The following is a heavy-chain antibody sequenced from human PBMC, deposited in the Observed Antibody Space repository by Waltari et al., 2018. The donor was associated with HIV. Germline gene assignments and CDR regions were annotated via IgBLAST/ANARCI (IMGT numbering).Heavy chain of an antibody. D-gene: IGHD3-10*01. CDR2: IYYSGTP. CDR1: GGSISSSSYY. V-gene: IGHV4-39*01. J-gene: IGHJ4*02. Sequence: QLQLQESGPGLVKPSGTLSLTCTVSGGSISSSSYYWGWIRQPPGKGLEWIGSIYYSGTPYYNPSLKSRVTISVDTSKNQFSLKLSSVTAADTAVYYCARQRAGLLWFGELLYWGQGTLVTVSS. CDR3: ARQRAGLLWFGELLY.